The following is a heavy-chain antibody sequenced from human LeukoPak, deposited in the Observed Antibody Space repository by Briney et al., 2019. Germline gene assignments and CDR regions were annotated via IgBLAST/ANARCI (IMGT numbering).Heavy chain of an antibody. CDR3: ARPNYDFWNGYHLDY. D-gene: IGHD3-3*01. CDR1: GFTFSTYG. J-gene: IGHJ4*02. V-gene: IGHV3-23*01. CDR2: ISGSGGST. Sequence: GGSLRLSCAASGFTFSTYGMHWVRQAPGKGLEWVSTISGSGGSTYYADSVKGRFTVSRDNSKNTLYLQMNSLRAEDTAVYYCARPNYDFWNGYHLDYWGQGTLVTVSS.